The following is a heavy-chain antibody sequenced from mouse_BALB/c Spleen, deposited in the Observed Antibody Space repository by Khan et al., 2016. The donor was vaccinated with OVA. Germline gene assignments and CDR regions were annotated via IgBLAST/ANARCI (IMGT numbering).Heavy chain of an antibody. D-gene: IGHD2-3*01. CDR3: ARDGSRYNYSMDY. V-gene: IGHV3-2*02. CDR1: GYSITSDYA. J-gene: IGHJ4*01. Sequence: EVQLQESGPGLVKPSQSLSLTCTVTGYSITSDYAWNWIRQFPGNKLEWMGYISSSGSTNYNPALKSRISFTRDTSNNQFFLQLNSVTTEDTATYYCARDGSRYNYSMDYWGQGTSVTVSS. CDR2: ISSSGST.